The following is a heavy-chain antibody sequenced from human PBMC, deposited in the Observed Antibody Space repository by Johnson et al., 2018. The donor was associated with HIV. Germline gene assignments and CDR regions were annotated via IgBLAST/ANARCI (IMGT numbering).Heavy chain of an antibody. J-gene: IGHJ3*01. CDR2: ISSNGGST. Sequence: HLVESGRGLVQPGGSLTLSCAASGFTFNIYAMHWVRQAPGKGLEYVSAISSNGGSTYYADSVKDRFIISRDNSKNTVYLQMGRLRMEDMGVYFCAVPYYYDSGAYHWGQGTTVTVSS. D-gene: IGHD3-22*01. CDR1: GFTFNIYA. V-gene: IGHV3-64*07. CDR3: AVPYYYDSGAYH.